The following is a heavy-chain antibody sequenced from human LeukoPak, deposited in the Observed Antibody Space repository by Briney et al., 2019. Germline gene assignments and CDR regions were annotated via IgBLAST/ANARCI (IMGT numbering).Heavy chain of an antibody. Sequence: GGSLRLSCAASGFTVSSNYMTWVRQAPRKGLEWVSVIYSDGSTYYADSVKGRFTISRDNSKNTLYLQMNSLRAEDTAVYYCARPKYYGSDLDYWGQGTLVTVSS. V-gene: IGHV3-53*01. CDR2: IYSDGST. CDR3: ARPKYYGSDLDY. J-gene: IGHJ4*02. CDR1: GFTVSSNY. D-gene: IGHD3-10*01.